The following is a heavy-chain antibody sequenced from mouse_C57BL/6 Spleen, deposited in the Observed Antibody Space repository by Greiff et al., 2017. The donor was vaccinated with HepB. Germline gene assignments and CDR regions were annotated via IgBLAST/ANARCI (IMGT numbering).Heavy chain of an antibody. Sequence: EVQLQQSGPELVKPGASVKISCKASGYSFTDYNMNWVKQSNGKSLEWIGVINPNDGTTSYNQKFKGKATLTVDQSSSTAYMQLNSLASEDASVYYCARIYYGNYVHWGQGTTLTVSS. J-gene: IGHJ2*01. V-gene: IGHV1-39*01. D-gene: IGHD2-1*01. CDR3: ARIYYGNYVH. CDR2: INPNDGTT. CDR1: GYSFTDYN.